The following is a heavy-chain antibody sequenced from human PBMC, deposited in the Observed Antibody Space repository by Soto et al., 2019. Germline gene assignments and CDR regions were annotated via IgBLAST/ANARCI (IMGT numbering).Heavy chain of an antibody. V-gene: IGHV3-30-3*01. Sequence: LRLSCAASGFTFSSYAMHWVRQAPGKGLEWVAVISYDGSNKYYADSVKGRFTISRDNSKNTLYLQMNSLRAEDTAVYYCARGFWNYVGYFDYWGQGTLVTVSS. J-gene: IGHJ4*02. CDR3: ARGFWNYVGYFDY. D-gene: IGHD1-7*01. CDR1: GFTFSSYA. CDR2: ISYDGSNK.